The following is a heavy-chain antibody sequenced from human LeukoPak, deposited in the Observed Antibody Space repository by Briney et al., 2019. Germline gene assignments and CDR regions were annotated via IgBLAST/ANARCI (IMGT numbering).Heavy chain of an antibody. CDR3: AFIGRYCSSTSCSFDH. Sequence: GASVKVSCKASGYTFTGYYMHWVRQAPGQGLEWMGWINPNSGGTNYAQKFQGRVTMTRDTSISTAYMELSRLRSDDTAVYYCAFIGRYCSSTSCSFDHWGQGTLVTVSS. J-gene: IGHJ4*02. CDR1: GYTFTGYY. V-gene: IGHV1-2*02. D-gene: IGHD2-2*01. CDR2: INPNSGGT.